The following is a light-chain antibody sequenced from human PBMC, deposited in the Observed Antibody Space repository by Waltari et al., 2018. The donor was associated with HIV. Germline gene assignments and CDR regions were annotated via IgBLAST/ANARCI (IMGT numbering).Light chain of an antibody. J-gene: IGKJ4*01. Sequence: EIVLTQSPPTLSVSPGETATLSCRASQSLSSYLAWYQHIPGQAPRLRIYGASPRATGTPVRFSGGGSGTEFSLTISSLRSEDSAVYYCQQFHNWPHTFGGGTKVEIK. CDR1: QSLSSY. CDR2: GAS. V-gene: IGKV3-15*01. CDR3: QQFHNWPHT.